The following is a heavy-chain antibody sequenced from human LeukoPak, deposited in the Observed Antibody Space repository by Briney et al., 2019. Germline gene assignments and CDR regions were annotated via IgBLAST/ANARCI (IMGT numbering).Heavy chain of an antibody. CDR3: AMATR. J-gene: IGHJ4*02. CDR1: EFTFSGQW. V-gene: IGHV3-7*04. CDR2: IKEDGSAT. Sequence: GGSLRLSCAASEFTFSGQWMSWVRQAPGKGLEWVANIKEDGSATSYVDSVKGRFTISRDNAKSSLYLQMNSLRVDDTAVYYCAMATRWGQGTLVTVSS.